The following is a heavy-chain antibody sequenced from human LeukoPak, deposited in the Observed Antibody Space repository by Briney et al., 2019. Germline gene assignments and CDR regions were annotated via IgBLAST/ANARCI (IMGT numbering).Heavy chain of an antibody. Sequence: GGSLRLSCAASGFTFSSYWMSWVRQAPGRGLEWVSAITGSGDNIYYADSVKGRFTISRYNSKNTLFLQMNSLRVEDTAVYYCAKENPVGGTNYFDYWGQGTLVTVSS. CDR2: ITGSGDNI. CDR1: GFTFSSYW. D-gene: IGHD1-26*01. V-gene: IGHV3-23*01. J-gene: IGHJ4*02. CDR3: AKENPVGGTNYFDY.